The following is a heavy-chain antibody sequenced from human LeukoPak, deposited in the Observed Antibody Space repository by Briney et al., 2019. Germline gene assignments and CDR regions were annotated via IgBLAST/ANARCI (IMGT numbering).Heavy chain of an antibody. Sequence: GGSLRLSCAASGFTFSSYAMNWVRQAPGKGLWWVSAVRGSDAGTSYADSVKGRFTISRDNSTNTLYLQMNSLRAEDTAVYYCAKNRGGSYYSGSDYWGQGTLVTVSS. CDR3: AKNRGGSYYSGSDY. CDR1: GFTFSSYA. CDR2: VRGSDAGT. D-gene: IGHD1-26*01. J-gene: IGHJ4*02. V-gene: IGHV3-23*01.